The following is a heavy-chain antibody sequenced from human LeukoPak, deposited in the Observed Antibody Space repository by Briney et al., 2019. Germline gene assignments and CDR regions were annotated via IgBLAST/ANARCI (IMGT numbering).Heavy chain of an antibody. J-gene: IGHJ6*02. CDR1: GGSFSGYY. D-gene: IGHD3-16*02. CDR3: ASVHYVWGSYRYTDYYYYGMDV. Sequence: SETLSLTCAVYGGSFSGYYWSWIRQPPGKGLEWIGEINHSGSTNYNPSLKGRVTISVDTSKNQFSLKLSSVTAADTAVYYCASVHYVWGSYRYTDYYYYGMDVWGQGTTVTVSS. CDR2: INHSGST. V-gene: IGHV4-34*01.